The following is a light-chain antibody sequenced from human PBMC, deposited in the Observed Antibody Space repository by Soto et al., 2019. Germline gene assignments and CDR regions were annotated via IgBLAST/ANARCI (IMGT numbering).Light chain of an antibody. Sequence: DIQMTQSPFSLSASVGDRVTITCRASQGISNLGWCQQKPREAPKRLIYATSNLEGGVPSRFSGSGSGTEFPITISSLQPEDFASYFCLQHNTYPYTFGQGTKVDIK. J-gene: IGKJ2*01. CDR3: LQHNTYPYT. CDR1: QGISN. V-gene: IGKV1-17*01. CDR2: ATS.